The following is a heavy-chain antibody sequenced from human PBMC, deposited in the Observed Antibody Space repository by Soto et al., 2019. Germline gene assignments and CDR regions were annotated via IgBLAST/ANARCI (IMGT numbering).Heavy chain of an antibody. J-gene: IGHJ4*02. CDR3: ARASDIVVVPAADYFDY. V-gene: IGHV4-34*01. CDR1: GVSFSGYY. Sequence: SETLSLTCAVYGVSFSGYYWSWIRQPPGKGLEWIGEINHSGSTNYNPSLKSRVTISVDTSKNQFSLKLSSVTAADTAVYYCARASDIVVVPAADYFDYWGQGTLVTVSS. CDR2: INHSGST. D-gene: IGHD2-2*01.